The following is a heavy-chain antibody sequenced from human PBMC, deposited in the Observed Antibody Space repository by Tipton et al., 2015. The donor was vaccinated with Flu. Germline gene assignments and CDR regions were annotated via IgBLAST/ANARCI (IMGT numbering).Heavy chain of an antibody. Sequence: GLVKPSETLSLTCAVSGGSIRSFFGGWIRQPPGKGLELIGTIDYVGDTHYKLSLKSRVTISVDTSKNQFSLMLRSVTAADTAVYYCARLSYYDVDLKNFYFDYWGQGALVTVSS. CDR3: ARLSYYDVDLKNFYFDY. D-gene: IGHD3-10*02. CDR2: IDYVGDT. V-gene: IGHV4-59*04. J-gene: IGHJ4*02. CDR1: GGSIRSFF.